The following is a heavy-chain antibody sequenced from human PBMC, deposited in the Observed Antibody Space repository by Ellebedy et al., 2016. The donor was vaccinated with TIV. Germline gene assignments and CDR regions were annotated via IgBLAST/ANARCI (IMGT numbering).Heavy chain of an antibody. V-gene: IGHV4-34*01. Sequence: MPGGSLRLSCAVFGGSFSGYDWSWFRQPPGRGLEWIGEFDHVGTTNYNPSLKSRVTLSVETSKNLFSLNVTSVPAADTAVYYWARGRPWRATTPLNSWGQGTLVTVSS. CDR3: ARGRPWRATTPLNS. CDR1: GGSFSGYD. J-gene: IGHJ4*02. D-gene: IGHD1-26*01. CDR2: FDHVGTT.